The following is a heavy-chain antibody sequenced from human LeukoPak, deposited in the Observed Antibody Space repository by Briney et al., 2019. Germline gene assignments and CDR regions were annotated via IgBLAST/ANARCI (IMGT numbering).Heavy chain of an antibody. CDR3: AKCKGEATILDY. J-gene: IGHJ4*02. CDR1: GGSMGNYH. D-gene: IGHD5-24*01. CDR2: IYSNGHT. Sequence: SETLSLTCTVSGGSMGNYHWTWIRQPPGKGPEYIGYIYSNGHTNYNPSLKSRVTMELDTSKNQFSLKLSSVTAADTAVYYCAKCKGEATILDYWGQGTLVTVSS. V-gene: IGHV4-59*08.